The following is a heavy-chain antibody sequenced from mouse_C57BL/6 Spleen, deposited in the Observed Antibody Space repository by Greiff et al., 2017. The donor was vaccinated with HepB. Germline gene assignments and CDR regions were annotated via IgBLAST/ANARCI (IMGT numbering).Heavy chain of an antibody. Sequence: QVQLQQPGPELVKPGASVKLSCKASGYTFTSYDINWVKQRPGQGLEWIGWIYPRDGSTKYNEKFKGKATLTVDTSSSTAYMELHSLTSEDSAVYFCARREYYYGSPAWFAYWGQGTLVTVSA. CDR3: ARREYYYGSPAWFAY. CDR1: GYTFTSYD. D-gene: IGHD1-1*01. CDR2: IYPRDGST. V-gene: IGHV1-85*01. J-gene: IGHJ3*01.